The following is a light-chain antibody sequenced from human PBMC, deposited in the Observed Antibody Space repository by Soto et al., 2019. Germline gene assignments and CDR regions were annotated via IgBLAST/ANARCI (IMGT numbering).Light chain of an antibody. Sequence: EIVLTQSPATLSLSPGERATLSCRASQSVSSYLAWYQQKPGQAPRLLIYDASNRATGISDRFTGSGSGTDLTLTITRLEPEDFEVYYCQQYHSSPRTFGQGTKVDIK. V-gene: IGKV3-11*01. CDR3: QQYHSSPRT. J-gene: IGKJ1*01. CDR1: QSVSSY. CDR2: DAS.